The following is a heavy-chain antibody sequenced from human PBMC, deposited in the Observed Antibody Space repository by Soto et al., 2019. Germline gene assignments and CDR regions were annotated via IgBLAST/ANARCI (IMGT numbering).Heavy chain of an antibody. CDR3: ARDGVGGTSYWGYLDF. Sequence: QVQLVESGGGVVQPGRSLRLSCVASGFTFSGYGMHWVRQAPGKGLEWVAIIRYDGSNIYYADSVRGRFASSRDNSKNAFFQQMDSRGGGVTAGYYCARDGVGGTSYWGYLDFWGQGALVTVSS. D-gene: IGHD2-8*02. V-gene: IGHV3-33*01. J-gene: IGHJ4*02. CDR2: IRYDGSNI. CDR1: GFTFSGYG.